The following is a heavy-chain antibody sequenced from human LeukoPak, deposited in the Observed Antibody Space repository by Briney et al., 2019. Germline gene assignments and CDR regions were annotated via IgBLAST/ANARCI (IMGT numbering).Heavy chain of an antibody. CDR2: IYYSGST. V-gene: IGHV4-39*01. D-gene: IGHD6-19*01. Sequence: SETLSLTXTVSGGSISSSSYYWGWIRQPPGKGLEWIGSIYYSGSTYYNPSLKSRVTISVDTSKNQFSLKLSSVTAADTAVYYCARLWLVQGFDYWGQGTLVTVSS. CDR3: ARLWLVQGFDY. CDR1: GGSISSSSYY. J-gene: IGHJ4*02.